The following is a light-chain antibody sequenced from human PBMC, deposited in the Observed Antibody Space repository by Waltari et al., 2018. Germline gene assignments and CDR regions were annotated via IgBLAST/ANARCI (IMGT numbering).Light chain of an antibody. CDR1: GSNIGAGFD. CDR2: GST. J-gene: IGLJ3*02. CDR3: QSYETSLSVV. V-gene: IGLV1-40*01. Sequence: QSVLTQAPSMSGAPGQTVTISCTGTGSNIGAGFDVHWYQQLPRAAPNLLIYGSTSRPLGVPDRFFGSTSCTSASLVIIGLQPEDEAVYYCQSYETSLSVVFGGGTKLTVL.